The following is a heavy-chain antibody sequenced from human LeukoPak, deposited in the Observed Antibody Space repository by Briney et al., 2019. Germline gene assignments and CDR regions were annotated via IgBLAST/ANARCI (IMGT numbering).Heavy chain of an antibody. J-gene: IGHJ4*02. Sequence: PGGPLRLSCAASGFTFSDYYMSWIRQAPGKGLEGVSYISSSSSYTNYADSVKGRFTLPRDNAKNSLYLQMNSLGAEDTAVYYCARPAVGRAAAGNRDYYFDYWGQGTLVTVSS. CDR2: ISSSSSYT. V-gene: IGHV3-11*03. D-gene: IGHD6-13*01. CDR3: ARPAVGRAAAGNRDYYFDY. CDR1: GFTFSDYY.